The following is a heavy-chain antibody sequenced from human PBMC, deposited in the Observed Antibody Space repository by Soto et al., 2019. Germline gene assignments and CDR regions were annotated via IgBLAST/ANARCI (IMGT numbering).Heavy chain of an antibody. V-gene: IGHV1-18*04. J-gene: IGHJ6*02. CDR1: GYTFTSYG. CDR2: ISAYNGNT. D-gene: IGHD3-16*01. Sequence: ASVNVSCKASGYTFTSYGISWVGQAPGQGLEWMGWISAYNGNTNYAQKLQGRVSMTTDTSTSTAYMELRSLRSDDTAVYYCAREQKTARGLYYGRAGCGQGNKV. CDR3: AREQKTARGLYYGRAG.